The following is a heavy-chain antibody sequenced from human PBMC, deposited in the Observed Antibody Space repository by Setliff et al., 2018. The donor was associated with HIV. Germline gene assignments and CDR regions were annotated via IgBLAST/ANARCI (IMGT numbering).Heavy chain of an antibody. V-gene: IGHV4-39*01. D-gene: IGHD3-22*01. CDR3: ASRVYYYDSNNFLREEGFDP. CDR1: GGSASNSRYY. J-gene: IGHJ5*02. Sequence: PSETLSLTCTVSGGSASNSRYYWAWIRQPPGKGLEYIGSIHHSGTAYDNPSLKSRVTISVDTSKNQFSLNLTSVTAADTAVYYCASRVYYYDSNNFLREEGFDPWGQGTLVTVSS. CDR2: IHHSGTA.